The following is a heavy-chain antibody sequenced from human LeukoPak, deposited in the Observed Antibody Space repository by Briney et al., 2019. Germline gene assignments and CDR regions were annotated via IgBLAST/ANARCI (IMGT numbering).Heavy chain of an antibody. CDR1: GGSISSGSYY. CDR3: ASDLGGAMAWRNGMDV. CDR2: IYTSGST. V-gene: IGHV4-61*02. D-gene: IGHD5-18*01. Sequence: PSQTLSLTCTVSGGSISSGSYYWSWIRQPAGKGLEWIGRIYTSGSTNYNPSLKSRVTISVDTSKNQFSLKLSSVTAADTAVYYCASDLGGAMAWRNGMDVWGQGTTVTVSS. J-gene: IGHJ6*02.